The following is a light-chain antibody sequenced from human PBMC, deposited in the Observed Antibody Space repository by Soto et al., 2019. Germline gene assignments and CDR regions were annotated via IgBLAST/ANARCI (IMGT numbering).Light chain of an antibody. CDR3: QQYNNWPFS. CDR2: DVS. Sequence: IVMTQSPDPLSVSPGERATLTCRAGQGVTTNFAWYQQKSGQSPRLLIYDVSIRATGVPARFSATGSETDFTLTISGLQSGDSAVYFCQQYNNWPFSFGQGTRLEIK. V-gene: IGKV3-15*01. CDR1: QGVTTN. J-gene: IGKJ5*01.